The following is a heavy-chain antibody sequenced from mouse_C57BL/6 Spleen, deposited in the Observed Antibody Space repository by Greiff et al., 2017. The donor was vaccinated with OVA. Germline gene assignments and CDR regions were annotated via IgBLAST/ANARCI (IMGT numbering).Heavy chain of an antibody. CDR1: GFTFSSYG. V-gene: IGHV5-6*02. CDR2: ISSGGSYT. CDR3: ARHPYDYDEGD. D-gene: IGHD2-4*01. J-gene: IGHJ2*01. Sequence: DVKLVESGGDLVKPGGSLKLSCAASGFTFSSYGMSWVRQTPDKRLEWVATISSGGSYTYYPDSVKGRFTISRDNAKNTLYLQMSSLKSEDTAMYYCARHPYDYDEGDWGQGTTLTVSS.